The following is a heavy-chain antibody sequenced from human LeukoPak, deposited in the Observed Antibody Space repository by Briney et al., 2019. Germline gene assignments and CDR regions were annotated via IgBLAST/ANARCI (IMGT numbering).Heavy chain of an antibody. CDR1: GFTVSSNY. J-gene: IGHJ4*02. V-gene: IGHV3-53*01. D-gene: IGHD3-16*01. Sequence: QSGGSMRLSCAASGFTVSSNYMSWVRQAPGKGLEWVSVIYSGGSTYYADSVKGRFTISRDNSKNTLYLQMNSLRAEDTAVYYCASGGGLTVSPLTFYYWGQGTLVTVSS. CDR2: IYSGGST. CDR3: ASGGGLTVSPLTFYY.